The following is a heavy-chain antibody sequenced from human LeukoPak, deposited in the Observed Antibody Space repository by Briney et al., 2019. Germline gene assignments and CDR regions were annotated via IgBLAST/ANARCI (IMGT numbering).Heavy chain of an antibody. J-gene: IGHJ6*02. Sequence: SETLSLTCAVYGGSFSGYYWSWIRQPPGKGLEWIGEINHSGSTNYNPSLKSRVTIPVDTSKNQFSLKLSSVTAADTAVYYCASRYSSGWYYYYYYGMDVWGQGTTVTVSS. CDR1: GGSFSGYY. V-gene: IGHV4-34*01. CDR3: ASRYSSGWYYYYYYGMDV. D-gene: IGHD6-19*01. CDR2: INHSGST.